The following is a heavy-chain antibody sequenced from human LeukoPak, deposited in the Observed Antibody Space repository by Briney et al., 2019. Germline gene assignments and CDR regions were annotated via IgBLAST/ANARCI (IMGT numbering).Heavy chain of an antibody. J-gene: IGHJ4*02. Sequence: ASVKVSCKASGGTFSSYAISWVRQAPGQGLEWMGRINPNSGGINYAQKFQGRVTMTRDTSISTAYMELSRLRSDDTAVYYCARDDYYDSSGDFDYWGQGTLVTVSS. CDR2: INPNSGGI. V-gene: IGHV1-2*06. D-gene: IGHD3-22*01. CDR1: GGTFSSYA. CDR3: ARDDYYDSSGDFDY.